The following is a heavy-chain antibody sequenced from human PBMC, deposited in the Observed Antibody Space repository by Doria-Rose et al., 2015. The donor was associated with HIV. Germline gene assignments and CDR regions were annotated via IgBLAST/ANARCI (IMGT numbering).Heavy chain of an antibody. D-gene: IGHD5-12*01. CDR3: VRHPLPISGSSHWFFDL. J-gene: IGHJ2*01. V-gene: IGHV3-11*01. Sequence: QVQLVQSGGGLVKPGGSLRLSCAASGFSFSDYYMSWIRQAPGKGLEWVSDFSNRGSTKNYADSVKGRFSISRDNAKNSLYLQMNSLRGDDTAVYYCVRHPLPISGSSHWFFDLWGRGTLVTVSS. CDR1: GFSFSDYY. CDR2: FSNRGSTK.